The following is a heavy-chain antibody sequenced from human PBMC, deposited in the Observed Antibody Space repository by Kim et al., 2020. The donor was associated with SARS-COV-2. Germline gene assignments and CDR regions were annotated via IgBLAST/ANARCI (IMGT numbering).Heavy chain of an antibody. Sequence: GGSLRLSCAASGFNFVSYAMSWVRQAPGKGLEWVSAIRAGGDRTFYADAVKGRFTVSRDNSKNTLYLQMNTLRADDTAVYYCAREEGVGEIDFDYWGQGTQDTVSP. D-gene: IGHD3-16*01. V-gene: IGHV3-23*01. CDR3: AREEGVGEIDFDY. CDR1: GFNFVSYA. J-gene: IGHJ4*02. CDR2: IRAGGDRT.